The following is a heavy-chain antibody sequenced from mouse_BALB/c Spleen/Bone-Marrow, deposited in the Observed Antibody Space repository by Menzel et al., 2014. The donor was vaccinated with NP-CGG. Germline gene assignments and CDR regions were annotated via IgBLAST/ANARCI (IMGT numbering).Heavy chain of an antibody. D-gene: IGHD2-1*01. J-gene: IGHJ4*01. V-gene: IGHV2-6-4*01. CDR2: IWGGGST. CDR3: ARIYGNFEAMDY. CDR1: GFSLSRYS. Sequence: VQRVESGPGLVALSQSLSITCTVSGFSLSRYSVHWVRQPPGKGLEWLGMIWGGGSTDYNSALKSRLIISKGNSKSQVFLKMNSLQTDDTAMYYCARIYGNFEAMDYWGQGTSVTVSS.